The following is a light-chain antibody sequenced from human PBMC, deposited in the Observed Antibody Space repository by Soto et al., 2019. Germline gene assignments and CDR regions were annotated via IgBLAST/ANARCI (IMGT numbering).Light chain of an antibody. CDR1: QSLQHSDGNTY. Sequence: DIVLTQTPLSSPVTLGQPASISCRSSQSLQHSDGNTYLSWLQQRPGLPPRLLIYKISSRFSGVPDRFSGSGAGTDFTLKISRVEAEDVGIYYCMQATQFPLTFGGGTKVEIK. CDR3: MQATQFPLT. CDR2: KIS. V-gene: IGKV2-24*01. J-gene: IGKJ4*01.